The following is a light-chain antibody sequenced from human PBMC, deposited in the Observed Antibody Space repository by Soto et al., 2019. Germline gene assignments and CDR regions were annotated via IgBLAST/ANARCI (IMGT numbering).Light chain of an antibody. CDR2: EVN. J-gene: IGLJ1*01. CDR1: SSDVGNYNL. V-gene: IGLV2-23*02. CDR3: CSYAGSSSFYV. Sequence: QSVLTQPASVSGSPGQSITIPCTGTSSDVGNYNLVSWYQQHPDKAPKFMIYEVNKRPSGVSNRFSGSKSGNTASLTISGLQAEDEADYYCCSYAGSSSFYVFGTGTKVTVL.